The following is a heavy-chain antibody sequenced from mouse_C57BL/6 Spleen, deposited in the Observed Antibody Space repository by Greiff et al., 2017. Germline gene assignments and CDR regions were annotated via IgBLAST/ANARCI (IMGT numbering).Heavy chain of an antibody. V-gene: IGHV10-1*01. CDR3: VRHYYGSSYVLYAMDY. CDR1: GFSFNTYA. J-gene: IGHJ4*01. Sequence: EVQGVESGGGLVQPKGSLKLSCAASGFSFNTYAMNWVRQAPGKGLEWVARIRSKSNNYATYYADSVKDRFTISRDDSESMLYLQMNNLKTEDTAMYYCVRHYYGSSYVLYAMDYWGQGTSVTVSS. CDR2: IRSKSNNYAT. D-gene: IGHD1-1*01.